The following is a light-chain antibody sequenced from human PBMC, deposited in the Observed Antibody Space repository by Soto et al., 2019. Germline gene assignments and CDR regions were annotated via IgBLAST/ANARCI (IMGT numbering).Light chain of an antibody. CDR1: QSVNSIY. CDR3: QQYGGSSYT. V-gene: IGKV3-20*01. CDR2: DAS. Sequence: EIVLTQSPGTLSLSPGERATLSCRASQSVNSIYLAWYQQKPGQAPRLLIFDASSRATGIPDRFSGSGSGTDFTLTISRLEPEDFAVYYCQQYGGSSYTFGQGTKLEIK. J-gene: IGKJ2*01.